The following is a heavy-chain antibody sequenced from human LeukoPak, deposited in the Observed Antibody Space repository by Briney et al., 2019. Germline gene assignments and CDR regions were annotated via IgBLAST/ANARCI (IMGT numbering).Heavy chain of an antibody. Sequence: GGSPRLSCAASGFTFSSYGMHWVRQAPGKGLEWVAVIWYDGSNKYYADSVKGRFTISRDNSKNTLYLQMNSLRAEDTAVYYCARDGIAVAGPPDYWGQGTLVTVSS. CDR1: GFTFSSYG. CDR2: IWYDGSNK. J-gene: IGHJ4*02. D-gene: IGHD6-19*01. V-gene: IGHV3-33*01. CDR3: ARDGIAVAGPPDY.